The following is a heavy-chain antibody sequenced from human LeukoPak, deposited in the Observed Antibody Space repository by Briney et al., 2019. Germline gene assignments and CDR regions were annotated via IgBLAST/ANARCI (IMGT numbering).Heavy chain of an antibody. V-gene: IGHV4-34*01. CDR3: ARPGPLAEVVAATLRYFDL. CDR2: INHSGST. D-gene: IGHD2-15*01. J-gene: IGHJ2*01. Sequence: SETLSLTCAVYGGSFSGYYWSWIRQPPGKGLEWIGEINHSGSTNYNPSLKSRVTISVDTSKNQFSLKLSSVTAADTAVYYCARPGPLAEVVAATLRYFDLWGRGTLVTVSS. CDR1: GGSFSGYY.